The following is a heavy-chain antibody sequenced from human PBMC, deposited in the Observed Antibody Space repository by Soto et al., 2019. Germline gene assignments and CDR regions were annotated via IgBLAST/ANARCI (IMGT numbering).Heavy chain of an antibody. CDR3: ARETVIPGVSQSYFGL. V-gene: IGHV1-69*06. CDR2: IIPLYGTV. Sequence: GASVKVSCKASGGTFNSYGISWVRQAPGQGLDWMGVIIPLYGTVNYAQKFQGRVSITADKSTSTAYMDLNSLRSDDTAVYYCARETVIPGVSQSYFGLWGQGTLVIVSS. D-gene: IGHD3-10*01. J-gene: IGHJ4*02. CDR1: GGTFNSYG.